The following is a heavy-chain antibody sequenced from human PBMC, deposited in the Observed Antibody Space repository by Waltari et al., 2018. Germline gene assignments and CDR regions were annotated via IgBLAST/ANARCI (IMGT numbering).Heavy chain of an antibody. J-gene: IGHJ3*02. Sequence: EVQLVESGGGLVQPGGSLRLSCAASGFTFSSYAMSWVRQAPGKGLEWVSAISGSGGSQDYADSVKGRFTISRDNSKNTLYLQMNSLRAEDTAVYYCAKSSDRFSSFLGWRLVTPGDAFDIWGQGTMVTVSS. CDR2: ISGSGGSQ. CDR1: GFTFSSYA. V-gene: IGHV3-23*04. D-gene: IGHD3-9*01. CDR3: AKSSDRFSSFLGWRLVTPGDAFDI.